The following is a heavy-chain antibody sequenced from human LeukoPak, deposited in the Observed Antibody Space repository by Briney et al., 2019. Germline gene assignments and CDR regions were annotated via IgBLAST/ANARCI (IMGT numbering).Heavy chain of an antibody. J-gene: IGHJ4*02. CDR2: INPNSGGT. V-gene: IGHV1-2*04. D-gene: IGHD6-13*01. CDR3: ARGTGIAAAGTGD. CDR1: GYTFTGYY. Sequence: ASVKVSCKASGYTFTGYYMHWVRQAPGQGLEWMGWINPNSGGTNYAQKFQGWVTMTRDTSISTAYMELSRLRSDDTAVYYCARGTGIAAAGTGDWGQETLVTVSS.